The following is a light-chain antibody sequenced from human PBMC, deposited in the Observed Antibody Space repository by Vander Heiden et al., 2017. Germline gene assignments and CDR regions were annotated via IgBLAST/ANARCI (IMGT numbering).Light chain of an antibody. Sequence: QSALTQPPSASGSPGQSVTISCTGTSSDVGGYNYVSWYRQHPGKAPKLMIYEVSKRPSGVPDRLSGSKSGNTASLTVSGLQAEDEADYYCSSYAGGNNVVFGGGTKLTVL. CDR2: EVS. CDR1: SSDVGGYNY. V-gene: IGLV2-8*01. CDR3: SSYAGGNNVV. J-gene: IGLJ2*01.